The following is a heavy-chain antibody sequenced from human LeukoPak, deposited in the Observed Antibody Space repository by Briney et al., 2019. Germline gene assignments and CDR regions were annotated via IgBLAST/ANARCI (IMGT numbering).Heavy chain of an antibody. CDR3: ARSTYYYDSSGYPPDY. J-gene: IGHJ4*02. V-gene: IGHV4-59*01. D-gene: IGHD3-22*01. CDR1: GGSISSYY. CDR2: IYYSGST. Sequence: SETLSLTCTVSGGSISSYYWSWIRQPPGKGLEWIGYIYYSGSTNHNPSLKSRVTISVDTSKNQFSLKLSSVTAADTAVYYCARSTYYYDSSGYPPDYWGQGTLVTVSS.